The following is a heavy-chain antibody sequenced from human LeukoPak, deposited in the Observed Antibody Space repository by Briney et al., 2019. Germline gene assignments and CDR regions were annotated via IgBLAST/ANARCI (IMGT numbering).Heavy chain of an antibody. D-gene: IGHD4-17*01. J-gene: IGHJ4*02. V-gene: IGHV4-39*07. CDR3: ARAADYGDYSYYFDY. CDR1: GGSISSSSYY. Sequence: SETLSLTCTVSGGSISSSSYYWGWIRQPPGKGLEWIGEINHIGSTNYNPSLKSRVTISVDTSKNQFSLKLTSVTAADTAVYYCARAADYGDYSYYFDYWGQGALVTVSS. CDR2: INHIGST.